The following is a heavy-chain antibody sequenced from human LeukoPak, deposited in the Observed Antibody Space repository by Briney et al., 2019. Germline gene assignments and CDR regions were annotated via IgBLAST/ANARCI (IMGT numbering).Heavy chain of an antibody. Sequence: GGSLRLSCAASGFTFSRYGMHWVRQAPGKGLEWVAFIRHDGSNTYYADSVKGRFTISRDNSKNTLYLQMNSLRAEDTAIYYCANEFNYYGSGSYCWGQGTLVTVSS. J-gene: IGHJ4*02. V-gene: IGHV3-30*02. CDR3: ANEFNYYGSGSYC. CDR2: IRHDGSNT. CDR1: GFTFSRYG. D-gene: IGHD3-10*01.